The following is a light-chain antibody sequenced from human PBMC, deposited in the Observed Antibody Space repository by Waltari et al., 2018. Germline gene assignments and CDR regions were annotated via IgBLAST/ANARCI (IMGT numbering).Light chain of an antibody. Sequence: DIQMTQSPSSLSASVGDRVTITCQASQDISNSLNWYQQKPGKAPKLLIYDASNLETGVPSRFSGSGSGTDFTFTISSLQPEDTATYYCQQYDNLPFTFGQGTRLEIK. V-gene: IGKV1-33*01. CDR3: QQYDNLPFT. CDR2: DAS. CDR1: QDISNS. J-gene: IGKJ5*01.